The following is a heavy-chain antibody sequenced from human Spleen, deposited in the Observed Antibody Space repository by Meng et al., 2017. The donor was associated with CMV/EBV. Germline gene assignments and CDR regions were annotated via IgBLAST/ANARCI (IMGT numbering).Heavy chain of an antibody. CDR3: ARAVHSTADYYYYGMDV. V-gene: IGHV1-3*02. Sequence: ASVKVSCKASGYTFTSYAMHWVRQAPGQRLEWMGWSNAGNGNTKYSQEFQGRVTITRDTSASKAYMELSRLRSDDTAVYYCARAVHSTADYYYYGMDVWGQGTTVTVSS. D-gene: IGHD6-13*01. CDR2: SNAGNGNT. J-gene: IGHJ6*02. CDR1: GYTFTSYA.